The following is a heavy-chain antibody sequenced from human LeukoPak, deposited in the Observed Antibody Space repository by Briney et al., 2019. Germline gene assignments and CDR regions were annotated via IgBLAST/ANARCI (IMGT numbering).Heavy chain of an antibody. CDR3: AREVVIAATYDY. CDR1: GGSISSFY. CDR2: IYSSGNT. V-gene: IGHV4-4*07. D-gene: IGHD2-15*01. Sequence: PSETLSLTCTVSGGSISSFYWSWIRRPAGKGLEWIGRIYSSGNTNYNPSLKSRVTMSVDTSKNQFSLKLSSVTAADTAVYYCAREVVIAATYDYWGQGTLVTVSS. J-gene: IGHJ4*02.